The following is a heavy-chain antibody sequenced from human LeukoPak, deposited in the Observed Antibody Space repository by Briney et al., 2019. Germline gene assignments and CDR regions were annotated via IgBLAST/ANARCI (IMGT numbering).Heavy chain of an antibody. CDR2: IKEDGSKK. J-gene: IGHJ4*02. V-gene: IGHV3-7*03. CDR3: ARDLRDRSDSSGYYSPFDY. D-gene: IGHD3-22*01. Sequence: GGSLRLSCAASGFTFSSYWMTWVRQAPGKGLEWVANIKEDGSKKNYVDSVKGRFTISRDNAKNSLYLQMNSLRAEDTAVYYCARDLRDRSDSSGYYSPFDYWGQGTLVTVSS. CDR1: GFTFSSYW.